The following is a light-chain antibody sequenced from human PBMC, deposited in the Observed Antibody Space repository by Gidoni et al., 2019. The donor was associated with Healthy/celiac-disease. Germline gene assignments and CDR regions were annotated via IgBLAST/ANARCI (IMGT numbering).Light chain of an antibody. Sequence: DIVLTPPPATLSFSPGERATLSCRASQSVSSSYLAWYQQKPGQAPRLLIYGASSRATGIPDRFSGSGSGTDFTLTISRLEPEDFAVYYCQQYGSSPLTFGGGTKVEIK. CDR2: GAS. CDR3: QQYGSSPLT. V-gene: IGKV3-20*01. J-gene: IGKJ4*02. CDR1: QSVSSSY.